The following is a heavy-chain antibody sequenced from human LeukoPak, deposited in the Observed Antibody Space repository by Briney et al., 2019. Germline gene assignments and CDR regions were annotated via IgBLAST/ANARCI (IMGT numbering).Heavy chain of an antibody. D-gene: IGHD3-22*01. CDR3: ARLGSYDSSGPYYFDY. CDR1: GFTFSSYA. CDR2: ISGSGGST. J-gene: IGHJ4*02. Sequence: GGSLRLSCAASGFTFSSYAMSWVRQAPGKGLEWVSGISGSGGSTYYADSVKGRFTISRDNSKNTLYLQMNSLRAEDTAVYYCARLGSYDSSGPYYFDYWGQGTLVTVSS. V-gene: IGHV3-23*01.